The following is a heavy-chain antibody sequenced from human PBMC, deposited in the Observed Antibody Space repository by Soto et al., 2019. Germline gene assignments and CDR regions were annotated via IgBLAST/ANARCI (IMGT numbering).Heavy chain of an antibody. V-gene: IGHV3-49*05. CDR3: TREPERWYFDY. CDR1: GFTFGDYA. J-gene: IGHJ4*02. CDR2: IRSKAYGGTT. D-gene: IGHD4-17*01. Sequence: EVQLVESGGGLVKPGRSLRLSCTASGFTFGDYAMSWFRQAPGKGLEWVGFIRSKAYGGTTEYAASVEGRFTISRDDSKSIAYLQMNSLKTEDTAVYYCTREPERWYFDYWGQGTLVTVSS.